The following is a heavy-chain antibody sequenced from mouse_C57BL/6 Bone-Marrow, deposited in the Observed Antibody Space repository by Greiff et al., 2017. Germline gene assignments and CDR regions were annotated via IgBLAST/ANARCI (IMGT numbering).Heavy chain of an antibody. Sequence: EVNVVESGGGLVQPGESLKLSCESNEYEFPSHDMSWVRKTPEKRLELVAAINSDGGSTYYPDTMERRFIISRDNTKKTLYLQMSSLRSEDTALYYCARQNYYGSSYVGYFDVWGTGTTVTVSS. CDR1: EYEFPSHD. CDR3: ARQNYYGSSYVGYFDV. CDR2: INSDGGST. V-gene: IGHV5-2*01. J-gene: IGHJ1*03. D-gene: IGHD1-1*01.